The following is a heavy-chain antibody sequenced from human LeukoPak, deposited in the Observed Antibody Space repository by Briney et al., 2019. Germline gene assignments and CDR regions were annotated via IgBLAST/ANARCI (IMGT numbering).Heavy chain of an antibody. CDR1: GGSFSGYY. J-gene: IGHJ5*02. V-gene: IGHV4-34*01. D-gene: IGHD3-3*01. Sequence: SETLSLTCAVYGGSFSGYYWSWIRQPPGKGLEWIGEINHSGSTNYNPSLKSRVTISVDTSKNQFSLKLGSVTAADTAAYYCARGLSVLRFLEWTKVNWFDPWGQGTLVTVSS. CDR2: INHSGST. CDR3: ARGLSVLRFLEWTKVNWFDP.